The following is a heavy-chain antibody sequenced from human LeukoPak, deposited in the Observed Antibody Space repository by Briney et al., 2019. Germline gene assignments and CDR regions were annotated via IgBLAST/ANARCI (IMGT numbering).Heavy chain of an antibody. D-gene: IGHD6-19*01. V-gene: IGHV1-2*06. CDR3: ASIAVAGPLDYFDY. CDR1: GYTFTGYY. CDR2: INPNSGGT. J-gene: IGHJ4*02. Sequence: ASVKVSCKASGYTFTGYYMHWVRQAPGQGLEWMGRINPNSGGTNYAQKFQGRVTMTRDTSISTAYMELSRLRSDDTAVYYCASIAVAGPLDYFDYWGQGTLVTVSS.